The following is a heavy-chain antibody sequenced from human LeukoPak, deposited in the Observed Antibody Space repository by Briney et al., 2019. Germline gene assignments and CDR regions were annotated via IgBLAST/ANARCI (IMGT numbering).Heavy chain of an antibody. CDR1: GGSISSYY. J-gene: IGHJ5*02. CDR2: IYYSGST. CDR3: ARDVGSRSSWLHIPNNWFDP. D-gene: IGHD6-13*01. V-gene: IGHV4-59*01. Sequence: SETLSLTCTVSGGSISSYYWSWIRQPPGKGLEWIGYIYYSGSTNYNPSLKSRVTISVDTSKNQFSLKLSSVAAADTAVYYCARDVGSRSSWLHIPNNWFDPWGQGTLVTVSS.